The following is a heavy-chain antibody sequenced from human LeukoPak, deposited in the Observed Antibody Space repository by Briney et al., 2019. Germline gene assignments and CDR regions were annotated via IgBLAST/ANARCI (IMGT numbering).Heavy chain of an antibody. J-gene: IGHJ3*02. CDR2: INHSGST. CDR1: GGSFSGYY. V-gene: IGHV4-34*01. D-gene: IGHD1-26*01. CDR3: ARPPVFSGSSTSDAFDI. Sequence: SETLSLTCAVYGGSFSGYYWSWIRQPPGKGLEWIGEINHSGSTNYNPSLKSRVTISVDTSKNQFSLKLSSVTAADTAVYYCARPPVFSGSSTSDAFDIWGQGTMVTVSS.